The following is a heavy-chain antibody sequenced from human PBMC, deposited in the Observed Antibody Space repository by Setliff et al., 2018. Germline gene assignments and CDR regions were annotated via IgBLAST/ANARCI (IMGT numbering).Heavy chain of an antibody. CDR3: VRDGGEY. CDR1: RFTFSNYG. D-gene: IGHD3-16*01. Sequence: GGSLRLSCVASRFTFSNYGMHWVRQAPGKGLEWVALIWNDGSTKFYGDSVKGRFTISRDNSKNTLYLQMDTLRAEDTAVYYCVRDGGEYWGQGTLVTVSS. CDR2: IWNDGSTK. J-gene: IGHJ4*02. V-gene: IGHV3-33*01.